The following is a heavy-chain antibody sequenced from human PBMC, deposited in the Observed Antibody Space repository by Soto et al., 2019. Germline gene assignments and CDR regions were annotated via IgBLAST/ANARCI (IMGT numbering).Heavy chain of an antibody. CDR1: GGSISSGDYY. D-gene: IGHD6-13*01. CDR2: IYYSGST. J-gene: IGHJ5*02. V-gene: IGHV4-30-4*01. Sequence: SETLSLTCTVSGGSISSGDYYWSWIRQPPGKGLEWIGNIYYSGSTYYNPSLKSRVTISVDTSKNQFPLKLSSVTAADTAVYYCARAKAPLYSSSWYWFDPWGQGTLVTVSS. CDR3: ARAKAPLYSSSWYWFDP.